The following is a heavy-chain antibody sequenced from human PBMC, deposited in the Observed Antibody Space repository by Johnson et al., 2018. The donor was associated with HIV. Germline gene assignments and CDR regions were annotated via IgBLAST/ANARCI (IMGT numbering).Heavy chain of an antibody. V-gene: IGHV3-20*04. CDR2: INWNGGST. CDR1: GFTFDDYG. D-gene: IGHD3-22*01. Sequence: VQLVESGGGVVRPGGSLRVSCAASGFTFDDYGMSWVRQAPGKGLEWVSGINWNGGSTGYAASVKGRFTISRDNTKNSLHLQMNSLRGEDTALYYCARGFVRISMILVADAFDLWGQGTMVTVSS. J-gene: IGHJ3*01. CDR3: ARGFVRISMILVADAFDL.